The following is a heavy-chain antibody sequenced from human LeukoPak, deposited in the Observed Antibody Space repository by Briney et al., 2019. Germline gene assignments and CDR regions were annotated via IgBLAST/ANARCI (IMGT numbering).Heavy chain of an antibody. CDR3: ARGWFRSIYDFWSGYRRTTGFDP. CDR2: IYYSGSS. V-gene: IGHV4-59*11. Sequence: SETLFLTCTVSGGSISSHYWSWIRQPPGKGLEWIGYIYYSGSSNYNPSLKSRVTISVDTSKNQFSLKLSSVTAADTAVYYCARGWFRSIYDFWSGYRRTTGFDPWGQGTLVTVSS. J-gene: IGHJ5*02. CDR1: GGSISSHY. D-gene: IGHD3-3*01.